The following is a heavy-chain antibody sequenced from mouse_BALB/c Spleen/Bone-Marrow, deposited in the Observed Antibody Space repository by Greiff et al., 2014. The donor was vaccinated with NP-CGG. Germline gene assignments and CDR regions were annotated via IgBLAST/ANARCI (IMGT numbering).Heavy chain of an antibody. V-gene: IGHV1-14*01. CDR3: ARKVWYYAMDY. CDR2: INPYNDGT. J-gene: IGHJ4*01. CDR1: GYTFTSYV. D-gene: IGHD2-10*02. Sequence: VQLQQSGPEPVKPGASVKMSCKASGYTFTSYVMHWVKQKPGQGLEWIGCINPYNDGTKYNEKFKGKATLTSDKSSSTAYMELSSLTSEDSAVYYCARKVWYYAMDYWGQGTSVTVSS.